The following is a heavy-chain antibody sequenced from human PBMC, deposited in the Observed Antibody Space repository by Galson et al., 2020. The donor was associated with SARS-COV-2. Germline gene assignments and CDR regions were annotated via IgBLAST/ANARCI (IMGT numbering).Heavy chain of an antibody. Sequence: ASETLSLTCTVFGASISSNYWSWIRQPPEKGLEWIGYMYNSGNTDYNPSLKSRVTISIDTSKNQFSLKLKAVTAADTAVYYCYGMDVWGQGTTVIVSS. J-gene: IGHJ6*02. CDR1: GASISSNY. CDR2: MYNSGNT. CDR3: YGMDV. V-gene: IGHV4-59*08.